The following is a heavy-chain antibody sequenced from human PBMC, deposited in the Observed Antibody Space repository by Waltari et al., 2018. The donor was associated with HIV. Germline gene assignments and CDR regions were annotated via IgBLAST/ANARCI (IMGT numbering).Heavy chain of an antibody. CDR3: ASGVGYDSSGYYYDY. D-gene: IGHD3-22*01. Sequence: QVQLQESGPGLVKPSETLSLTCTVSGGSISSYYWSWIRQPPGNGLEWIGYIYYSGSTNYNPSLKSRVTVSVDTSKNQFSLKLSSVTAADTAVYYCASGVGYDSSGYYYDYWGQGTLVTVSS. CDR2: IYYSGST. V-gene: IGHV4-59*01. CDR1: GGSISSYY. J-gene: IGHJ4*02.